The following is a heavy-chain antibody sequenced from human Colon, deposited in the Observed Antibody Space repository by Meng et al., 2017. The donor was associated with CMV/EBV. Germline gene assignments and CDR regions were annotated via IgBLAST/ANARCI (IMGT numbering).Heavy chain of an antibody. CDR2: GGAENGYP. D-gene: IGHD4/OR15-4a*01. CDR1: GYNFDLYC. Sequence: QLVQSGPEWRSPWASVKVSCKASGYNFDLYCIAWVRQTPGQGLEWVEWGGAENGYPNYGQKFHRKVTVTADTFTHTAYIEMRSLRYDDSAMYYCARAGAAVPTNFYFWGQGNLVTVSS. CDR3: ARAGAAVPTNFYF. V-gene: IGHV1-18*01. J-gene: IGHJ4*02.